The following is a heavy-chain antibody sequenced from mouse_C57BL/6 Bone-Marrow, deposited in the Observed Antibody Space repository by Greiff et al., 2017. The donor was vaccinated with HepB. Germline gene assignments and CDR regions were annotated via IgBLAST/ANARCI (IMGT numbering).Heavy chain of an antibody. J-gene: IGHJ1*03. CDR1: GFTFNTYA. CDR3: VRDGSGFWYFDV. D-gene: IGHD3-2*02. Sequence: DAGGGLVQPKGSLKLSCAASGFTFNTYAMHWVRQAPGKGLEWVARIRSKSSNYATYYADSVKDRFTISRDDSQSMLYLQMNNLKTEDTAMYYCVRDGSGFWYFDVWGTGTTVTVSS. CDR2: IRSKSSNYAT. V-gene: IGHV10-3*01.